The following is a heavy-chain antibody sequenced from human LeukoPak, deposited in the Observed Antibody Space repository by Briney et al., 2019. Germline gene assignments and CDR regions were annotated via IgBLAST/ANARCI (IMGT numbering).Heavy chain of an antibody. CDR2: ISSSSSYI. J-gene: IGHJ4*02. V-gene: IGHV3-21*01. D-gene: IGHD2-8*01. Sequence: GGSLRLSCAASGFTFSSYSMNWVRQAPGKGLEWVSSISSSSSYIYYADSVKGQFTISRDNAKNSLYLQMNSLRAEDTAVYYCARDANSMAPFDYWGQGTLVTVSS. CDR3: ARDANSMAPFDY. CDR1: GFTFSSYS.